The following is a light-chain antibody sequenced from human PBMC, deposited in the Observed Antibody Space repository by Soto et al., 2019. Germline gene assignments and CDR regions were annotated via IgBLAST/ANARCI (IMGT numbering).Light chain of an antibody. CDR2: GAS. Sequence: EIVLTQSPGTLSLSPGERATLSCRASESVSSSYLGWYQQKPGQAPRLLIFGASNRATGIPDRFSGSGSGTDFTLTISRLEPEDFAVYYCQQYGSPARTFGQGTRLEIK. V-gene: IGKV3-20*01. CDR1: ESVSSSY. J-gene: IGKJ5*01. CDR3: QQYGSPART.